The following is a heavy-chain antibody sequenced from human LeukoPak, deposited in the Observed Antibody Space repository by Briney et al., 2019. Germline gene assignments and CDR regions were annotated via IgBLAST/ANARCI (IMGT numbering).Heavy chain of an antibody. CDR2: IYYSGST. V-gene: IGHV4-59*01. CDR3: ARGQQLDLDY. D-gene: IGHD6-13*01. CDR1: GGSISSYY. J-gene: IGHJ4*02. Sequence: SETLSLTCTVSGGSISSYYWSWIRQPPGKGLEWIGYIYYSGSTNYNPSLKSRVTISVDTSKNQFSLKLSSVTAADTAVYYCARGQQLDLDYWGQGTLVTVSS.